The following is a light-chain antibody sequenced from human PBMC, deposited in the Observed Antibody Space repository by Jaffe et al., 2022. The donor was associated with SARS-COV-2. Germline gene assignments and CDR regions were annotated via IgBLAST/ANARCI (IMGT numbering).Light chain of an antibody. Sequence: DIQMTQSPSSLSASIGDTVTVTCQASQGIHNFLNWYQHKPGNAPKLLIFDASNLERGVPSRFSGSGSGTDFALTITNLQPEDVATYYCQQFGTLHLTFGGGTKVEL. CDR1: QGIHNF. V-gene: IGKV1-33*01. CDR3: QQFGTLHLT. J-gene: IGKJ4*01. CDR2: DAS.